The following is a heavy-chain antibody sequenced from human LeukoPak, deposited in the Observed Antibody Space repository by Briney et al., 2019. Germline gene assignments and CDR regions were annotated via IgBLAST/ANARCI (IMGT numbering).Heavy chain of an antibody. J-gene: IGHJ6*03. Sequence: GGSLRLSCAASGFTVSSNYMSWVRQAPGKGREWVSGIYSGGSTYFADSVKGRFTISRDNTKNTLYLQMNSLRAEDTAVYYGARVQTTTVTTRLFYYYYYYMDVWGKGTTVTVSS. CDR2: IYSGGST. D-gene: IGHD4-17*01. CDR3: ARVQTTTVTTRLFYYYYYYMDV. CDR1: GFTVSSNY. V-gene: IGHV3-53*01.